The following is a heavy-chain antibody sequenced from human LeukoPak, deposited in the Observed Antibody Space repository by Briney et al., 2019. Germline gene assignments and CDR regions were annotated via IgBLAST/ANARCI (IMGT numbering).Heavy chain of an antibody. V-gene: IGHV3-23*01. Sequence: SGGSLRLSCAASGFTFNDYYMNWMRQAPGKGLEWVSSISGGAGSTDSADSVKGRFTISRDNSKNTLYLQMNSLRAEDTAVYYCAKIGGRTYYYGSGSYPDYWGQGTLVTVSS. CDR2: ISGGAGST. CDR3: AKIGGRTYYYGSGSYPDY. D-gene: IGHD3-10*01. J-gene: IGHJ4*02. CDR1: GFTFNDYY.